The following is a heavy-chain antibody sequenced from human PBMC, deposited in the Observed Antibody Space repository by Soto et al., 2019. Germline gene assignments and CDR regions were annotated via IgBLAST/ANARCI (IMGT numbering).Heavy chain of an antibody. Sequence: SETLSLTCTVSGGSISSGAYYWSWIRQHPGKGLEWIGYMYYTGRTYYNPSLTSRVIISGDTSKNQFSLNMTSVTAADTAVYYCARDLQDTAMVTRPRADYYYYGMDVWGQGTTVTVSS. CDR1: GGSISSGAYY. J-gene: IGHJ6*02. D-gene: IGHD5-18*01. CDR3: ARDLQDTAMVTRPRADYYYYGMDV. CDR2: MYYTGRT. V-gene: IGHV4-31*03.